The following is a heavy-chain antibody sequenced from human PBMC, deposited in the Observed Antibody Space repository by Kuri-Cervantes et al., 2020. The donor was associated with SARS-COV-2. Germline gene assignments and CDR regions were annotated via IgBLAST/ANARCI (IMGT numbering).Heavy chain of an antibody. CDR1: GFTVSSNH. Sequence: GESLKISCVASGFTVSSNHMSWVRQAPGKGLEWVSIIYNDGTTYYADSVKGRFTISRDNSKNMVYLQVNSLRAEDTAVYYCAKTTPGSTSRIFYGMEVWGQGTTVTVSS. CDR2: IYNDGTT. CDR3: AKTTPGSTSRIFYGMEV. V-gene: IGHV3-53*01. D-gene: IGHD2-2*01. J-gene: IGHJ6*02.